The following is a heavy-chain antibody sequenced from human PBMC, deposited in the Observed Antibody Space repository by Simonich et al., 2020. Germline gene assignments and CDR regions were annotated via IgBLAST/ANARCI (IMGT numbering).Heavy chain of an antibody. CDR1: GYTLTELS. Sequence: VHGGAEMKKPGASVKVSCKVSGYTLTELSMHWVRQAPGKGLEWRGGFDPEDGETIYAQKFQGRVTMTEDTSTDTAYMELSSLRSEDTAVYYCATGNLPTTQGGVFDYWGQGTLVTVSS. D-gene: IGHD5-12*01. CDR3: ATGNLPTTQGGVFDY. CDR2: FDPEDGET. J-gene: IGHJ4*02. V-gene: IGHV1-24*01.